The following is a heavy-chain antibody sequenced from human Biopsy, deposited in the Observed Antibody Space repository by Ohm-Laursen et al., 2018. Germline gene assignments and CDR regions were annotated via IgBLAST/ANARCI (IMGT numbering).Heavy chain of an antibody. Sequence: ASVKVSCKVSGDRFTEFSIHWVRQAPGKGLEWMGGFDPEEGQRTYAQKFQGRLTMTEDTSADTAYMELRGLRSEDAAVYYCAADSENCGGDCYIYWGQGTQVTASS. J-gene: IGHJ4*02. V-gene: IGHV1-24*01. CDR2: FDPEEGQR. CDR3: AADSENCGGDCYIY. CDR1: GDRFTEFS. D-gene: IGHD2-21*02.